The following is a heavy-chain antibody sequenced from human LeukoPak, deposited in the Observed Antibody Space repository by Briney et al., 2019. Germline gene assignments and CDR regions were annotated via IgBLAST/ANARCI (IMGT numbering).Heavy chain of an antibody. CDR3: AKGPYCSGGSCYPGHFDY. CDR1: GFTFTCCG. D-gene: IGHD2-15*01. Sequence: GGSLRLSCATSGFTFTCCGMHWVRQASGKGLEWVAAISSSDGNSKYYADSVKGRFTISRDNSKNTLYLQMNSLRAEDTAVYYCAKGPYCSGGSCYPGHFDYWGQGTLVTVSS. J-gene: IGHJ4*02. CDR2: ISSSDGNSK. V-gene: IGHV3-30*18.